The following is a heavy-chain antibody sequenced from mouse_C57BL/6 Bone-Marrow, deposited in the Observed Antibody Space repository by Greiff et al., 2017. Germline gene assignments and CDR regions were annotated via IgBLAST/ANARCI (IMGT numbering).Heavy chain of an antibody. CDR2: IDPETGGT. CDR1: GYTFTDYE. CDR3: TLYGSYYFDY. J-gene: IGHJ2*01. D-gene: IGHD1-1*01. V-gene: IGHV1-15*01. Sequence: VQLQQSGAELVRPGASVTLSCKASGYTFTDYEMHWVKQTPVHGLEWIGAIDPETGGTAYNQKFKGKAILTADKSSSTACMELRSLTSEDSAVYYCTLYGSYYFDYWGQGTTLTVSS.